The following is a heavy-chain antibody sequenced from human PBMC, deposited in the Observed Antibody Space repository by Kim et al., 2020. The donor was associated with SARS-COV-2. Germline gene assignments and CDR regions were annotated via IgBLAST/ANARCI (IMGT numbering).Heavy chain of an antibody. J-gene: IGHJ4*02. CDR3: ARAEGDYGSGSYGLAKIDY. Sequence: SRVTISVDTSKNQFSLKLSSVTAADTAVYYCARAEGDYGSGSYGLAKIDYWGQGTLVTVSS. D-gene: IGHD3-10*01. V-gene: IGHV4-31*02.